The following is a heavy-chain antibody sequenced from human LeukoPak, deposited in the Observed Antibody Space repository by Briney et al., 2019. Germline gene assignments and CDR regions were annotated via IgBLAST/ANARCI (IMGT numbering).Heavy chain of an antibody. V-gene: IGHV3-21*01. CDR3: ARLDIVVVPAASNWFDP. D-gene: IGHD2-2*03. CDR2: ISSSSSYI. CDR1: GFTFSSYA. Sequence: GGSLRLSCAASGFTFSSYAMSWVRQAPGKGLEWVSSISSSSSYIYYADSVKGRFTISRDNAKNSLYLQMNSLRAEDTAVYYCARLDIVVVPAASNWFDPWGQGTLVTVSS. J-gene: IGHJ5*02.